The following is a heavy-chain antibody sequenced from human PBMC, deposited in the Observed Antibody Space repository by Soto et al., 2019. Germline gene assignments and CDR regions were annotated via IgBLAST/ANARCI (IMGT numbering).Heavy chain of an antibody. CDR3: AKDSSSYGMDV. D-gene: IGHD6-6*01. V-gene: IGHV3-30*18. Sequence: PGGSLRLSCAASGFTFSSYGMHWVRQAPGKGLEWVAVISYDGSNKYYADSVKGRFTISRDNSKNTLYLQMNSLRAEDTAVYYCAKDSSSYGMDVWGQGTTVTAS. CDR1: GFTFSSYG. CDR2: ISYDGSNK. J-gene: IGHJ6*02.